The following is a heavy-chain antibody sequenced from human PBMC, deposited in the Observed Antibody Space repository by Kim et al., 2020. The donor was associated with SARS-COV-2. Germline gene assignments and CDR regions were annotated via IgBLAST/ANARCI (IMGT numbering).Heavy chain of an antibody. CDR1: EFTFTNYW. D-gene: IGHD6-13*01. CDR2: IKQDASEK. Sequence: GGSLRLSCAASEFTFTNYWMSWVRQAPGKGLEWVANIKQDASEKYYVDSVKGRFTISRDNAKNSLYLQMNSLRAEDTAVYYCARELRQQLPEYWGQGTLVTVSS. CDR3: ARELRQQLPEY. V-gene: IGHV3-7*01. J-gene: IGHJ4*02.